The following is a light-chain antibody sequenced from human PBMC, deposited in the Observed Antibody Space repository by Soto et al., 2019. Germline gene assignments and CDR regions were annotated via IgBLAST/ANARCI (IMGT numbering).Light chain of an antibody. CDR3: CSYAGSYTYV. V-gene: IGLV2-11*01. J-gene: IGLJ1*01. Sequence: QSALTQPRSVSGSPGQSVTISCTGTSSDVGGYNFVSWYQHHPGKDPKLMIYNVIQRPSGVPDRFSASKSGNTASLTISGLQAEDEADYYCCSYAGSYTYVFGTGTKLTVL. CDR1: SSDVGGYNF. CDR2: NVI.